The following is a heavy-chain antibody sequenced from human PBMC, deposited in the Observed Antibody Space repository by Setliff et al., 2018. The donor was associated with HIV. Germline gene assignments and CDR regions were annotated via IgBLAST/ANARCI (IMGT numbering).Heavy chain of an antibody. CDR1: GYSISSGYY. Sequence: PSETLSLTCTVSGYSISSGYYWGWIRQPPGKGLEWIGSIYHSGSTYYNPSLKSRVTISVDTSKNQFSLKLSSVTAADTAVYYCARELLRSWDGSENSIDYWGQGTLVTVSS. CDR2: IYHSGST. V-gene: IGHV4-38-2*02. J-gene: IGHJ4*02. CDR3: ARELLRSWDGSENSIDY. D-gene: IGHD3-10*01.